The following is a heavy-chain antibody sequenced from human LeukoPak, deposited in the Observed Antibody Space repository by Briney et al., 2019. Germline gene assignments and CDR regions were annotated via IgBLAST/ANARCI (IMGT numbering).Heavy chain of an antibody. Sequence: ASVKVSCKASGYTFTSYGISWVLQAPGQGLEWMGGIIPIFGTANYAQKFQGRVTITADESTSTAYMELSSLRSEDTAVYYCARGEPYVVQGRSPLNKFDYWGQGTLVTVSS. CDR1: GYTFTSYG. J-gene: IGHJ4*02. CDR2: IIPIFGTA. V-gene: IGHV1-69*13. D-gene: IGHD1-14*01. CDR3: ARGEPYVVQGRSPLNKFDY.